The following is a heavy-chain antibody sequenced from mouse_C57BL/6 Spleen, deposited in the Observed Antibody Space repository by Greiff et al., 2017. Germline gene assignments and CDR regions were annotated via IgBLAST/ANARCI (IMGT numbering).Heavy chain of an antibody. CDR2: ISSGSSTI. J-gene: IGHJ2*01. D-gene: IGHD2-2*01. Sequence: EVMLVESGGGLVKPGGSLKLSCAASGFTFSDYGMHWVRPAPEKGLEWVAYISSGSSTIYYADTVKGRFTISRDNAKNTLFLQMTSLRSEDTAMYYCARHGYDGEGYFDYWGQGTTLTVSS. V-gene: IGHV5-17*01. CDR1: GFTFSDYG. CDR3: ARHGYDGEGYFDY.